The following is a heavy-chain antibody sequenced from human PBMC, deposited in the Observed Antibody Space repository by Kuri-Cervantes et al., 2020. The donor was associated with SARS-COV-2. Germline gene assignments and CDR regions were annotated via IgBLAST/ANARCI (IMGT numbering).Heavy chain of an antibody. CDR1: GGSFNDYF. CDR2: VHHSGST. Sequence: SETLSLTCAVYGGSFNDYFWGWIRQPPGKGLEWIGEVHHSGSTNYNPSLKSRVTISVDTSKNQFSLKLSSVTAADTAVYYCARGLSGVDWGQGTLVTVSS. D-gene: IGHD2-21*01. CDR3: ARGLSGVD. V-gene: IGHV4-34*01. J-gene: IGHJ4*02.